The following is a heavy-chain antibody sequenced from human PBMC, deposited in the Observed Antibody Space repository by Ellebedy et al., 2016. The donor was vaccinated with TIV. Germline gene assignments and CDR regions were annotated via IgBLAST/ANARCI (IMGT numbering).Heavy chain of an antibody. CDR2: IYPGNSDT. CDR1: GYSFTNSW. V-gene: IGHV5-51*01. CDR3: VRLDTSYFEY. D-gene: IGHD2-2*01. J-gene: IGHJ4*02. Sequence: GESLKISCKGSGYSFTNSWIGWVRQMPGKGLEWMGFIYPGNSDTTYSPSFQGQVTLSADKSISTAYLQWSSLRASDTALYYCVRLDTSYFEYWGQGTLVTVSS.